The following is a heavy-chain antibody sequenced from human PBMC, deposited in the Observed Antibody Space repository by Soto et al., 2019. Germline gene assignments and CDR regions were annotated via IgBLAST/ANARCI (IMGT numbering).Heavy chain of an antibody. CDR3: ASAYTGQLPRRGDYYYALDV. J-gene: IGHJ6*02. CDR2: IGAADDP. D-gene: IGHD2-2*01. Sequence: QLVESGGGLTQAGGSLRLSCVGSGFFFNNYDMHWVRQVRGKGLEWVSAIGAADDPYYSVSVKGRFIVSRDNAQKSLYLKMNTLRAADTAVYFCASAYTGQLPRRGDYYYALDVWGRGTTVTVSS. CDR1: GFFFNNYD. V-gene: IGHV3-13*05.